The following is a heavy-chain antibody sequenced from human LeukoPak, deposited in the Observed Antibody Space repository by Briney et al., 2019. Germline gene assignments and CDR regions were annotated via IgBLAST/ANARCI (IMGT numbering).Heavy chain of an antibody. D-gene: IGHD3-10*01. Sequence: ASVKVSCKASGYTFTSYYMHWVRQAPGQGLEWMGIINPSGGSTSYAQKFQGRVTMTRDMSTSTVYMELSSLRSGDTAVYYCARDGSLLWFGELFPRWFDPWGQGTLVTVSS. CDR1: GYTFTSYY. J-gene: IGHJ5*02. CDR2: INPSGGST. V-gene: IGHV1-46*01. CDR3: ARDGSLLWFGELFPRWFDP.